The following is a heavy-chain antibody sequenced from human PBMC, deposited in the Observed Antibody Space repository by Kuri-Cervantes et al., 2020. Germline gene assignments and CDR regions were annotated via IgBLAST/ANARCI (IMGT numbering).Heavy chain of an antibody. Sequence: GGSLRLSCAASGFTFSSYAMSWVRQAPGKGLEWVAVIWYDGSNKYYADSVKGRFTISRDNSKNTLYLQMNSLRAEDTAVYYCARDLISNYLDYWGQGTLVTVSS. J-gene: IGHJ4*02. V-gene: IGHV3-33*08. CDR3: ARDLISNYLDY. CDR2: IWYDGSNK. D-gene: IGHD2-8*01. CDR1: GFTFSSYA.